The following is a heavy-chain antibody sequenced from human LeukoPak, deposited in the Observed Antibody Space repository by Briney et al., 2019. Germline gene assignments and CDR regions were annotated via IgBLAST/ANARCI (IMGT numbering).Heavy chain of an antibody. D-gene: IGHD3-22*01. CDR2: VNLNSGGT. CDR1: GYTFTDYY. Sequence: ASVKVSCKASGYTFTDYYMYWVRQAPGQGPEWMGWVNLNSGGTQYVQKFQGRVTMTRDTSISTAYMELTSLTSDDTAMYYCARIYDTAAFNIWGQGTMVTVSS. CDR3: ARIYDTAAFNI. V-gene: IGHV1-2*02. J-gene: IGHJ3*02.